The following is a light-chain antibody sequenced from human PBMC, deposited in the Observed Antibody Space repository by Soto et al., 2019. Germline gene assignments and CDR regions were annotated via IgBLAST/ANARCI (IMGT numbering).Light chain of an antibody. Sequence: EIVLTQSPATLSLSPGERATLSCRASQSVSSYLAWYHQKPGQAPRLLIYDASNRATGIPARFSGSGSGTDFTLTISSLAPEDFAVYYCQQRSNWLYTFGQGTKLEIK. J-gene: IGKJ2*01. CDR3: QQRSNWLYT. V-gene: IGKV3-11*01. CDR1: QSVSSY. CDR2: DAS.